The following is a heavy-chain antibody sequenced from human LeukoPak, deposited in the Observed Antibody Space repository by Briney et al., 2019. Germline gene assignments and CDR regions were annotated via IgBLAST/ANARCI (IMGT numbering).Heavy chain of an antibody. V-gene: IGHV3-23*01. D-gene: IGHD3-9*01. CDR2: ISGSGGST. J-gene: IGHJ4*02. CDR3: AKGYYDILDGRDEYFFDY. Sequence: GGSLRLPCAASGFTFSSYAMSWVHQAPGKGLEWVSAISGSGGSTYYADSVKGRFTISRDNSKNTLYLQMNSLRAEDTAVYYCAKGYYDILDGRDEYFFDYWGQGTLVTVSS. CDR1: GFTFSSYA.